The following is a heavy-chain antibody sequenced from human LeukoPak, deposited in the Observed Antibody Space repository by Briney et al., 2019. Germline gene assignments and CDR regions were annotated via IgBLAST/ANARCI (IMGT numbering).Heavy chain of an antibody. D-gene: IGHD3-3*01. CDR1: GGSFSGYY. J-gene: IGHJ6*02. Sequence: ETLSLTCAVYGGSFSGYYWSWVRQAPGKGLEWVSVIYSGGSTYYADSVKGRFTISRDNSKNTLYLQMNSLRAEDTAVYYCARGLDFWSGYSHGMDVWGQGTTVTVSS. CDR3: ARGLDFWSGYSHGMDV. CDR2: IYSGGST. V-gene: IGHV3-53*01.